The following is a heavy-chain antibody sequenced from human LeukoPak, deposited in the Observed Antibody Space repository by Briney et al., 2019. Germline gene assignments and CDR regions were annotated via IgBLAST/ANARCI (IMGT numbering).Heavy chain of an antibody. CDR2: IYSGGST. D-gene: IGHD5-24*01. CDR1: GFTVSSNY. J-gene: IGHJ3*02. Sequence: GGSLRRSCAASGFTVSSNYMSWVRQAPGKGLEWVSVIYSGGSTYYADSVKGRFTISRDNSKNTLYLQMNSLRAEDTAVYYCARMRRDGYSHGAFDIWGQGTMVTVSS. V-gene: IGHV3-53*01. CDR3: ARMRRDGYSHGAFDI.